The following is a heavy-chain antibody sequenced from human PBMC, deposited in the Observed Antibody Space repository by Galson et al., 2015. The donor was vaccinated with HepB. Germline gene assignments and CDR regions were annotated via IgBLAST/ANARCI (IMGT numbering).Heavy chain of an antibody. CDR1: GFTFSSYG. V-gene: IGHV3-30*18. J-gene: IGHJ4*02. CDR3: AEDPVVPHESYFDY. D-gene: IGHD2-2*01. Sequence: SLRLSCAASGFTFSSYGMHWVRQAPGKGLEWVAVISYDGSNKYYADSVKGRFTISRDNSKNTLYLQMNSLRAEDTAVYYCAEDPVVPHESYFDYWGQGTLVTVSS. CDR2: ISYDGSNK.